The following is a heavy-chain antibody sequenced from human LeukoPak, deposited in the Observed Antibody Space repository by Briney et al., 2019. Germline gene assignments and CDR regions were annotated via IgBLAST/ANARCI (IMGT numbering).Heavy chain of an antibody. V-gene: IGHV3-23*01. J-gene: IGHJ4*02. D-gene: IGHD1-26*01. Sequence: ETLSLTCAVYGGSFSGYYWSWIRQPPGKGLEWVSAISGSGGSTYYADSVKGRFTISRDNSKNTLYLQMNSLRAEDTAVYYCAKDLAYSGSYYSDYWGQGTLVTISS. CDR1: GGSFSGYY. CDR2: ISGSGGST. CDR3: AKDLAYSGSYYSDY.